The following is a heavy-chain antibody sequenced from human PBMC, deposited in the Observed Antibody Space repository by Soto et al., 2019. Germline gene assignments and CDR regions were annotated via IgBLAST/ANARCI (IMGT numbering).Heavy chain of an antibody. D-gene: IGHD5-12*01. Sequence: QVQLVQSGAEVKKPGASVKVSCKASGYTFTSYYMHWVRQAPGQGLEWMGIINPSGGSTSYAQKFQGNVTMTRDTSTSTVYMELSSLRSEDTAVYYCARSLEVATKDYWGEGTLVTVSS. J-gene: IGHJ4*02. CDR1: GYTFTSYY. V-gene: IGHV1-46*01. CDR2: INPSGGST. CDR3: ARSLEVATKDY.